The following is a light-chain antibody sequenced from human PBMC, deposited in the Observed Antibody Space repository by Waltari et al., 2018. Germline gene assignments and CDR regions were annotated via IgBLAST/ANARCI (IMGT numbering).Light chain of an antibody. CDR1: QSISSY. CDR3: QQSYSTPYT. CDR2: AAS. V-gene: IGKV1-39*01. Sequence: DIQMTQSPSSLSASVGDRVTITCRASQSISSYLNWYQQKPGKAPKLLIYAASSLQSRVPSRFSGSGSGTDFTLTISSLQPEDFATYYCQQSYSTPYTFGQGTKLDIK. J-gene: IGKJ2*01.